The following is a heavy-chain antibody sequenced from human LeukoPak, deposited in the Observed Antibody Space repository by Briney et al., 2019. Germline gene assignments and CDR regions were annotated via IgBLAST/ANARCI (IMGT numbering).Heavy chain of an antibody. D-gene: IGHD2-2*01. CDR1: EFTFDDYA. Sequence: GGSLRLSCAASEFTFDDYAMHWVRQAPGKGLEWVSLISWDGGSTYYADSVKGRFTISRDNSKNTLYLQMNSLRAENTAVYYCAKFGLIPAAIGYWGQGTLVTVSS. J-gene: IGHJ4*02. CDR3: AKFGLIPAAIGY. CDR2: ISWDGGST. V-gene: IGHV3-43D*03.